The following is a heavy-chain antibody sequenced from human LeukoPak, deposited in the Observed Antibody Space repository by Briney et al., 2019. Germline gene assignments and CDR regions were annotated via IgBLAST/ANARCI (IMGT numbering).Heavy chain of an antibody. Sequence: ASVKVSCTASGYIFANYGMHWVRQAPGQGLEWMGWINAGEGKTKYLQKFQDRVTITRVTSASTAYMELSSLRSEDTAVYYCARGSGWSDYYGMDVWGQGTTVTVSS. J-gene: IGHJ6*02. D-gene: IGHD6-19*01. CDR3: ARGSGWSDYYGMDV. CDR1: GYIFANYG. CDR2: INAGEGKT. V-gene: IGHV1-3*01.